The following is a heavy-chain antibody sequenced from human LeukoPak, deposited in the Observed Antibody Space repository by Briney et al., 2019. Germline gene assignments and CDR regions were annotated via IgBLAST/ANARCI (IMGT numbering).Heavy chain of an antibody. J-gene: IGHJ4*02. CDR1: GFTFSSSF. Sequence: GGSLRLSCAASGFTFSSSFMNWVRQASGKGLEWVAVIKDDGSDKYYVDSVKGRFTISRDNSKNTLYLQMDSLRVEDTAVYYCARAFGDYYYDSSGYYPDHWGPGTLVTVSS. CDR3: ARAFGDYYYDSSGYYPDH. CDR2: IKDDGSDK. D-gene: IGHD3-22*01. V-gene: IGHV3-30*03.